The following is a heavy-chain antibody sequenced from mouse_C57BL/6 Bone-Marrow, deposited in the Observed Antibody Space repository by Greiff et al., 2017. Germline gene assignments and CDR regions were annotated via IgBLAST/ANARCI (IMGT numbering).Heavy chain of an antibody. J-gene: IGHJ1*03. D-gene: IGHD1-1*01. Sequence: VQLQQSGPELVKPGASVKLSCKASGYTFTSYDINWVKQRPGQGLEWIGWIYPRDGSTKYNEKFKGKATLTVDPSSSTAYMELSSLTSEDSAVYFCARAPCSSYRYWDVEGRGTGATVT. CDR2: IYPRDGST. CDR1: GYTFTSYD. V-gene: IGHV1-85*01. CDR3: ARAPCSSYRYWDVEG.